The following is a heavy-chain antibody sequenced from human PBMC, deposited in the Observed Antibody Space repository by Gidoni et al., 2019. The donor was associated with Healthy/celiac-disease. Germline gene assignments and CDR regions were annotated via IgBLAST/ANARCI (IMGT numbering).Heavy chain of an antibody. CDR1: GFTFSSCW. CDR2: INSDGSST. CDR3: AREFGADDSIDY. D-gene: IGHD3-22*01. V-gene: IGHV3-74*01. Sequence: EVQRVESGGGVVQPGGSLRLSCAASGFTFSSCWMHWFRQAPGKGLVWVSRINSDGSSTSYADSVTGRFTISRDTAKHTLYLQMNSLRAEDTAVYYCAREFGADDSIDYWGQGTLVTVSS. J-gene: IGHJ4*02.